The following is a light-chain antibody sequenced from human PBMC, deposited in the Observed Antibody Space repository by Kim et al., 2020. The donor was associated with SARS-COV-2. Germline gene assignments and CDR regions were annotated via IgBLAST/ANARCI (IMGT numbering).Light chain of an antibody. CDR1: ESIRSW. CDR3: QQYNSYSRT. V-gene: IGKV1-5*01. CDR2: DAS. Sequence: SASVGDRDTINCRASESIRSWWAWYQQKPGKAPKLLIYDASSVESGVPSRFSGSGSGTEFTLPISSLQPDDFATYYCQQYNSYSRTCGQGTKLEI. J-gene: IGKJ2*01.